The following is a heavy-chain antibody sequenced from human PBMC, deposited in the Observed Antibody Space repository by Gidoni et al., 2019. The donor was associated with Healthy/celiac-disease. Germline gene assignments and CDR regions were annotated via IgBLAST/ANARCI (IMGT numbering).Heavy chain of an antibody. CDR1: GFTFSSYG. J-gene: IGHJ4*02. CDR2: ISYDGSNK. Sequence: QVQLVESGGGVVQPGRSLRLSCAASGFTFSSYGMHWVRQAPGKGLEWVAVISYDGSNKYYADSVKGRFTISRDNSKNTLYLQMNSLRAEDTAVYYCAIGIVGVYWGQGTLVTVSS. CDR3: AIGIVGVY. D-gene: IGHD1-26*01. V-gene: IGHV3-30*03.